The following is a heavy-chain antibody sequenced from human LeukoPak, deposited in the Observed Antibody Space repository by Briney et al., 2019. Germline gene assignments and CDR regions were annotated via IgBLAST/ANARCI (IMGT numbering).Heavy chain of an antibody. CDR2: IKHDESKT. J-gene: IGHJ4*02. Sequence: GGSLRLSCEAAGFTFTNYWMSWVRQAPGKGPEWVANIKHDESKTYYDDSVKGRFTISRDNAKNSLFLQMNSLRAEDTAVYYCARDASLYCAGDTCYWAFDHWGQGTLVTVSS. CDR1: GFTFTNYW. D-gene: IGHD2-21*02. V-gene: IGHV3-7*01. CDR3: ARDASLYCAGDTCYWAFDH.